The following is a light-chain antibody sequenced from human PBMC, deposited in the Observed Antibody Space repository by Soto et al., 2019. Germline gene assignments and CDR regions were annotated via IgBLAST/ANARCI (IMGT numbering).Light chain of an antibody. Sequence: DIVMTQSPLSLPVTPGEPASISCRSSQSLLHSNGYNYLDWYLQKPGQSPQLLIYLGSNRASGVPERFSGSGSGTDSTMKISRVEAEDVGVYYCMQPLQSWTFGQGTKVEIK. CDR3: MQPLQSWT. CDR2: LGS. J-gene: IGKJ1*01. CDR1: QSLLHSNGYNY. V-gene: IGKV2-28*01.